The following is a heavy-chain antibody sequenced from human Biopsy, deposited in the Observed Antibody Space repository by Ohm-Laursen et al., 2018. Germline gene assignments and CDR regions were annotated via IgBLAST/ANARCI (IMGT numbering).Heavy chain of an antibody. Sequence: SVKVSCKAPGCTFSNYGVNWVRQAPGQGLEWLGGNIPILGTGNYAQKFQDRVTVAANTSTSTATMELRSLRSDDTAVYYCATKLTGYFHHWGQGTLVIVSS. CDR3: ATKLTGYFHH. V-gene: IGHV1-69*06. CDR2: NIPILGTG. CDR1: GCTFSNYG. J-gene: IGHJ1*01. D-gene: IGHD3-9*01.